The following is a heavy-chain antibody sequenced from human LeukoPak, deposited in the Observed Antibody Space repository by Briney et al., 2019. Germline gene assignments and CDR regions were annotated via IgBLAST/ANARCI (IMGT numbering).Heavy chain of an antibody. V-gene: IGHV3-73*01. CDR2: IRTKADSYAT. CDR3: TSTIDGYTYFDY. D-gene: IGHD5-24*01. Sequence: GGSLRLSCAASGLTFSGSAVHWVRQASGKGLEWVGRIRTKADSYATAYAASVKGRFTISRDDSKNTAYLQMNSLKTEDTAVYYCTSTIDGYTYFDYWGQGTLVTVSS. J-gene: IGHJ4*02. CDR1: GLTFSGSA.